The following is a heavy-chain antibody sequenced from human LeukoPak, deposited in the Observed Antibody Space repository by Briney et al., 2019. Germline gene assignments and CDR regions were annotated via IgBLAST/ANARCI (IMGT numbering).Heavy chain of an antibody. Sequence: GGSLRLSCAASGFTVSSNYMSWVRQAPGKGLEWVSVIYSGGSTYYADSVKGRFTISRDNSKNTLYLQMNSLRAEDTAVYYCAKSGIAVAGNGGYWGQGTLVTVSS. CDR3: AKSGIAVAGNGGY. D-gene: IGHD6-19*01. J-gene: IGHJ4*02. CDR1: GFTVSSNY. CDR2: IYSGGST. V-gene: IGHV3-53*01.